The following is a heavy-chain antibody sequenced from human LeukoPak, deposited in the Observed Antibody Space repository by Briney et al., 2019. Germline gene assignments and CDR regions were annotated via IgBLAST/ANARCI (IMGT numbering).Heavy chain of an antibody. CDR3: ARSYSSSSPFDY. D-gene: IGHD6-6*01. CDR2: IYTCGST. J-gene: IGHJ4*02. CDR1: GGSISSYY. V-gene: IGHV4-4*07. Sequence: SETLSLTCTVSGGSISSYYWRWIRQPAGKGLEWIGRIYTCGSTNYTPSLKRRVTTSVDTSKNQFSLKLSSVTAADTALYYCARSYSSSSPFDYCGQGTLVTVSS.